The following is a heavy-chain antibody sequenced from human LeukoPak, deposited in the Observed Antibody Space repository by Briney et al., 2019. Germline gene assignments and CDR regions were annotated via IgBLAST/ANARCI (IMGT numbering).Heavy chain of an antibody. CDR2: VHYSGKT. Sequence: PSETLSLTCSVSGGSVSGFYWNWIRRSPGKGLEWIGHVHYSGKTVYNPSLQSRVTMSVDTSTNRFSLKLSSVTAADTAIYFCARDPPDAKWNSFDSWGQGTLVIVSS. CDR1: GGSVSGFY. V-gene: IGHV4-59*02. CDR3: ARDPPDAKWNSFDS. J-gene: IGHJ4*02. D-gene: IGHD1-26*01.